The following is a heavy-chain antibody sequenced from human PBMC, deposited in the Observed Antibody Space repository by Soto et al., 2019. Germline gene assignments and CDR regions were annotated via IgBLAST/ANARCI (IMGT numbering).Heavy chain of an antibody. V-gene: IGHV4-39*01. CDR3: ARITWDPYFDY. Sequence: SETLSLTCTVSGGSISSSSYYWGWIRQPPGKGLEWIGSIYYSGSTYYNPSLKSRVTISVDTSKNQFSLKLSSVTAADTAVYYCARITWDPYFDYWGQGTLVTVSS. CDR2: IYYSGST. CDR1: GGSISSSSYY. J-gene: IGHJ4*02. D-gene: IGHD1-26*01.